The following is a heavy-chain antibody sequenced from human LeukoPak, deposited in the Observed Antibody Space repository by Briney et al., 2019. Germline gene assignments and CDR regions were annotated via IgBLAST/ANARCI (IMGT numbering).Heavy chain of an antibody. J-gene: IGHJ3*01. Sequence: GGSLRLSCAASGFTFSSYSMNWVRQAPGKELEWVSYISSSSSTIYYADSVKGRFTISRDNAKNSLYLQLNNLKAGDTAVYYCARALTRDALDLWGQGTMVTVSS. CDR2: ISSSSSTI. V-gene: IGHV3-48*01. CDR3: ARALTRDALDL. CDR1: GFTFSSYS.